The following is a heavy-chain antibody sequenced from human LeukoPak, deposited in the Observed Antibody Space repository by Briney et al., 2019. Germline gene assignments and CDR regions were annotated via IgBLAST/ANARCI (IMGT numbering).Heavy chain of an antibody. CDR2: ISYDGSNK. Sequence: PGRSLRLSCAASGFTFSSYATHWVRQAPGKGLEWVAVISYDGSNKYYADSVKGRFTISRDNSKNTLYLQMNSLRAEDTAMYYCASFNRNWNGDYWGQGTLVTVSS. D-gene: IGHD1-1*01. J-gene: IGHJ4*02. V-gene: IGHV3-30*04. CDR3: ASFNRNWNGDY. CDR1: GFTFSSYA.